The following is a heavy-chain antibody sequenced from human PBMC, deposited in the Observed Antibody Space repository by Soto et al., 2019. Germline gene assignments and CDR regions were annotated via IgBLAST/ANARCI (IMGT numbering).Heavy chain of an antibody. CDR3: ATDGSYAQHV. Sequence: GGSLRLSCAAAGVTFSNTWMHWVRQAPGKGLVWVSHINSDGTTTTYADSVKGRFTISRDNAKNTVHLQMNSLRAEDTAVYYCATDGSYAQHVWGQGTTVTVSS. CDR1: GVTFSNTW. V-gene: IGHV3-74*01. J-gene: IGHJ6*02. CDR2: INSDGTTT. D-gene: IGHD2-2*01.